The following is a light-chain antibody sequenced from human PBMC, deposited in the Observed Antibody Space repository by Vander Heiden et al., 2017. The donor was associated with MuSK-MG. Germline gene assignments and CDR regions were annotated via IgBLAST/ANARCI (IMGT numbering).Light chain of an antibody. V-gene: IGLV3-25*03. J-gene: IGLJ3*02. CDR3: YSTDNSSIHDLV. CDR2: KET. Sequence: SSEPTQPSAVSVSPGQTARITCSGDALSKDYAYWYHQKAAQAPLVIIYKETERPSGVPERFSGSTSGTTVTSTTSGVQAEDEADDYCYSTDNSSIHDLVFGGGTKLTVL. CDR1: ALSKDY.